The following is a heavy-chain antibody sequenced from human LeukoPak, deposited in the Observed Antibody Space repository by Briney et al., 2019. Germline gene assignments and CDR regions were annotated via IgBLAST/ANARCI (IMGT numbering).Heavy chain of an antibody. V-gene: IGHV1-18*01. J-gene: IGHJ3*02. CDR2: ISAYNGNT. D-gene: IGHD3-22*01. CDR1: GYTFTSYG. CDR3: ARDPYYYDSSGYYSHAFDI. Sequence: ASVKVSCKASGYTFTSYGISWVRQAPGQGLEWMGWISAYNGNTNYAQKLQGRVTMTTDTSTSTAYMELRSLRSDDTAVYYCARDPYYYDSSGYYSHAFDIWGQGTMVTVSS.